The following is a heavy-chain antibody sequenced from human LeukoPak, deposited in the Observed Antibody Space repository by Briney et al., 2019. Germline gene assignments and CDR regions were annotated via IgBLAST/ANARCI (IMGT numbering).Heavy chain of an antibody. J-gene: IGHJ4*02. D-gene: IGHD3-3*01. CDR1: GFTFSSYS. CDR2: ISSSSSYI. V-gene: IGHV3-21*04. CDR3: ARSGRFLEWLLYRECFDY. Sequence: GGSLRLSCAASGFTFSSYSMDWVRQAPGKGLEWVSSISSSSSYIYYADSVKGRFTISRDNSKNTLYLQMNSLRAEDTAVYYCARSGRFLEWLLYRECFDYWGQGTLVTVSS.